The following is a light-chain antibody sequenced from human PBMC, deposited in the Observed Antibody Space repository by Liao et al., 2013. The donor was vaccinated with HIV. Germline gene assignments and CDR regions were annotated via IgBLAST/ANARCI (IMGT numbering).Light chain of an antibody. CDR1: KLGYKY. Sequence: SYELTQPPSVSVSPGQTASITCSGDKLGYKYACWYQQKPGQSPVLVMYQDNKRPSGIPERFSGSNSGNTATLTISGTQAMDEADYYCQAWDSSTEVFGGGTKLTVL. CDR2: QDN. CDR3: QAWDSSTEV. J-gene: IGLJ2*01. V-gene: IGLV3-1*01.